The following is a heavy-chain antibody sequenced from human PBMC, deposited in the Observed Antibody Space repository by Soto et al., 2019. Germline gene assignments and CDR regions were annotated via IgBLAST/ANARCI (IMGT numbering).Heavy chain of an antibody. CDR3: AKEVEVAGDLDY. CDR1: GFTFSTYG. D-gene: IGHD6-19*01. J-gene: IGHJ4*01. Sequence: WGSLSLSCVASGFTFSTYGIHWVRQAPGKGLEWVGVISSDGETKYYADSVKGRLTISRDNSKNTMYLQMASLRPEDTAVYYCAKEVEVAGDLDYWGHGTLVTVSS. CDR2: ISSDGETK. V-gene: IGHV3-30*18.